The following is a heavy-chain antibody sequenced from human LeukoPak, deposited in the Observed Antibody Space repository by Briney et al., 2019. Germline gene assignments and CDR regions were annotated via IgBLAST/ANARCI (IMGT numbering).Heavy chain of an antibody. CDR1: GGSFSGYY. J-gene: IGHJ2*01. CDR3: ARHTYPGRYFDL. Sequence: PSETLSLTCAVYGGSFSGYYCSWIRQSPGKGLEWLGYMYYSGNTNYNPSLKSRITISVDTSKKQFSLKLNSVTAADTAVYYCARHTYPGRYFDLWGRGTLVTVSS. CDR2: MYYSGNT. V-gene: IGHV4-59*01.